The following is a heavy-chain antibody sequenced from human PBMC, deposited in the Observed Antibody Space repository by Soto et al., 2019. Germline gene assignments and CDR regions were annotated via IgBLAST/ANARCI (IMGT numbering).Heavy chain of an antibody. Sequence: TSETLSLTCTVSGGSISSSSYYWGWIRQPPGKGLEWIGSIYYSGSTYYNPSLKSRVTISVDTSKNQFSLKLSSVTAADTAVYYCARLYCSSTSCLPAYYYYGMDVWGQGTTVTVSS. J-gene: IGHJ6*02. CDR1: GGSISSSSYY. CDR3: ARLYCSSTSCLPAYYYYGMDV. V-gene: IGHV4-39*01. D-gene: IGHD2-2*01. CDR2: IYYSGST.